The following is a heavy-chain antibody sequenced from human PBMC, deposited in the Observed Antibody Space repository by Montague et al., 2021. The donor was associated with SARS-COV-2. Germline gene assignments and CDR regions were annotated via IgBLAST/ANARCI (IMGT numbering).Heavy chain of an antibody. V-gene: IGHV4-31*03. D-gene: IGHD3-3*01. Sequence: TLSPTCTVSGGSISSGGYYWSWIRQHPGKGLEWIGYIYYSGSTYYNPSLKSRVTISVDTSKNQFSLKLSSVTAADTAVYYCARAGITIFGVVTHYDYWGQGTLVTVSS. CDR2: IYYSGST. J-gene: IGHJ4*02. CDR3: ARAGITIFGVVTHYDY. CDR1: GGSISSGGYY.